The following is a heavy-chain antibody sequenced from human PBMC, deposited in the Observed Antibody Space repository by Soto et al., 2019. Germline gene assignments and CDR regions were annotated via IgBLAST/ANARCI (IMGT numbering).Heavy chain of an antibody. CDR2: ISGSGGST. V-gene: IGHV3-23*01. CDR1: GFTFSSYA. CDR3: AKDGEDYSNYVMFVDV. Sequence: GGSLRLSCAASGFTFSSYAMSWVRQAPGKGLEWVSAISGSGGSTYYADSVKGRFTISRDNSKNTLYLQMNSLRAEDTAVYYCAKDGEDYSNYVMFVDVWGQGTTVTVSS. J-gene: IGHJ6*02. D-gene: IGHD4-4*01.